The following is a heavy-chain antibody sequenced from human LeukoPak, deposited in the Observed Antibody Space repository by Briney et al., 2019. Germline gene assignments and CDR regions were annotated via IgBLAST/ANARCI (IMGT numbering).Heavy chain of an antibody. Sequence: PGGSLRLSCAASGFTFSSFAMSWVRQAPGKGLEWVSAISGRDGSTYYADSVKGRFTISRDNSKNTLYLQMNSLRAEDTAVYYCARAKPKNMVRGLIMRRESRYYFDYWGQGTLVTVSS. J-gene: IGHJ4*02. V-gene: IGHV3-23*01. D-gene: IGHD3-10*01. CDR3: ARAKPKNMVRGLIMRRESRYYFDY. CDR1: GFTFSSFA. CDR2: ISGRDGST.